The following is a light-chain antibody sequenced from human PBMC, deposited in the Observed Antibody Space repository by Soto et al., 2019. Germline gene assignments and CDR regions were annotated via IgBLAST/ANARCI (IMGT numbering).Light chain of an antibody. CDR1: QTISNK. Sequence: EIVMTQSPATLSVSPGERAALSCRASQTISNKLAWYQQKPGQTPSLLIYDASARAGGVPARFSGSGSGTEFSLTISSLQSADLAVYYCQQYNNWPPWTFGQGTKVEIK. J-gene: IGKJ1*01. CDR2: DAS. V-gene: IGKV3-15*01. CDR3: QQYNNWPPWT.